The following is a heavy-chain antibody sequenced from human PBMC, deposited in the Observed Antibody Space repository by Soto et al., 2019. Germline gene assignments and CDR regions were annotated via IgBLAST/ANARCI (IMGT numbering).Heavy chain of an antibody. Sequence: GGSLRLSCEASGFTFSSYAMSWFRQAPGKGLEWVSAISGSGGSTYYSDSVKARFTISRETTKNTLYLQMNSLRAEDTAVYYCGKHLEVQPYLSFDYWGQGTLVTVSS. CDR2: ISGSGGST. V-gene: IGHV3-23*01. D-gene: IGHD2-2*01. CDR1: GFTFSSYA. CDR3: GKHLEVQPYLSFDY. J-gene: IGHJ4*02.